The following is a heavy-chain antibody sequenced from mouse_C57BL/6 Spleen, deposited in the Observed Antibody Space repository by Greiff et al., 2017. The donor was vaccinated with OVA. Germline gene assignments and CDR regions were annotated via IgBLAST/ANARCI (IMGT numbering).Heavy chain of an antibody. V-gene: IGHV3-6*01. CDR3: ARGDYYGSETGFAY. Sequence: ESGPGLVKPSQSLSLTCSVTGYSITSGYYWNWIRQFPGNKLEWMGYISYDGSNNYNPSLKNRISITRDTSKNQFFLKLNSVTTEDTATYYCARGDYYGSETGFAYWGQGTLVTVSA. CDR2: ISYDGSN. CDR1: GYSITSGYY. D-gene: IGHD1-1*01. J-gene: IGHJ3*01.